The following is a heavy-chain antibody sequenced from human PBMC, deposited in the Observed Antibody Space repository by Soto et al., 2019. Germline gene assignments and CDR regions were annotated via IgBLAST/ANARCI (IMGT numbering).Heavy chain of an antibody. Sequence: QVQLVESGGGVVQPGRSLRLSCAASGFTFSSYGMHWVRQAPGKGLEWVAVISYDGSNKYYADSVKGRFTISRDNSKNTLYLQMNSLRAEDTAVYYCARAVGPFDYWGQGTLVTVSS. CDR2: ISYDGSNK. V-gene: IGHV3-30*03. D-gene: IGHD1-26*01. CDR1: GFTFSSYG. J-gene: IGHJ4*02. CDR3: ARAVGPFDY.